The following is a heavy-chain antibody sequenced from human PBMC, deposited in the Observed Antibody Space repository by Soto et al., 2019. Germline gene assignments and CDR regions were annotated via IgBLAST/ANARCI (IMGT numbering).Heavy chain of an antibody. Sequence: PSETLSLTCDVSGYAISSGFYWAWIRQPPGKRLEWIGNIYHTGTTYYNPSLKSRVTMSVDTSKNQFSLRLSSVTAADTAVFYCERLRTVGMSGSTGDSWGQGTLVTVYS. V-gene: IGHV4-38-2*01. CDR1: GYAISSGFY. J-gene: IGHJ4*02. CDR3: ERLRTVGMSGSTGDS. D-gene: IGHD3-10*01. CDR2: IYHTGTT.